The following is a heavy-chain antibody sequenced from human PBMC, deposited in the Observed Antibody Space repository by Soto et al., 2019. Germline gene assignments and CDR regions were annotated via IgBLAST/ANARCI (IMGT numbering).Heavy chain of an antibody. Sequence: QVQLVESGGGVVQPGRSLRLSCAASGFTFSSYAMHWVRQAPGKGLEWVAVISYDGSNKYYADSVKGRFTISRDNSKNTLYLQMNSLRAEDTAVYYCARPTDIVLVPAARGGAFDIWGHGTMVTVSS. CDR1: GFTFSSYA. J-gene: IGHJ3*02. CDR2: ISYDGSNK. CDR3: ARPTDIVLVPAARGGAFDI. V-gene: IGHV3-30-3*01. D-gene: IGHD2-2*01.